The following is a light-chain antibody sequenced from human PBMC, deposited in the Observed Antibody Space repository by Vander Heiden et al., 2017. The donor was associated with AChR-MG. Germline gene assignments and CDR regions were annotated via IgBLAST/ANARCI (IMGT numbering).Light chain of an antibody. V-gene: IGLV3-1*01. Sequence: SYELTQPPSVSVSPGQTATITCSGDTLGDKYACWYQQRPGRSPALVIYQDNKRPSGIPERFSGSHSGRTASLTISGTLAMDEADYYCQATDVFGGGTKLTVL. CDR1: TLGDKY. J-gene: IGLJ2*01. CDR2: QDN. CDR3: QATDV.